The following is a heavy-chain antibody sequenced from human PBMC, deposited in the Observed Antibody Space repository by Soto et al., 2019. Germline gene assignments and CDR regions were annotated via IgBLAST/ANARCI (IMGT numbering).Heavy chain of an antibody. CDR3: AKDPYYGSGSYYYYYYGMDV. D-gene: IGHD3-10*01. J-gene: IGHJ6*02. CDR1: GFTFSSYA. CDR2: ISGSGGST. V-gene: IGHV3-23*01. Sequence: EVQVLESGGGLVQPGGSLRLSCAASGFTFSSYAMSWVRQAPGKGLEWVSAISGSGGSTYHADSVRGRFTISRDNSKNTLYLQMNFLRAEYTAVYYCAKDPYYGSGSYYYYYYGMDVWGQGTTVTVSS.